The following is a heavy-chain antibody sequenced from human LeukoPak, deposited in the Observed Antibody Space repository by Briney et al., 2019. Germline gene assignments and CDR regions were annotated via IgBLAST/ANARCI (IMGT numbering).Heavy chain of an antibody. Sequence: SETLSLTCTVSGGSISSYYWSWIRQPAGKGLEWIGRIYTSGSTNYNPSLKSRVTMSVDTSKNQFSLKLSSVTDADTAVYYCARDWSDNGDGYFQHWGQGTLVTVSS. CDR3: ARDWSDNGDGYFQH. V-gene: IGHV4-4*07. CDR2: IYTSGST. D-gene: IGHD4-17*01. J-gene: IGHJ1*01. CDR1: GGSISSYY.